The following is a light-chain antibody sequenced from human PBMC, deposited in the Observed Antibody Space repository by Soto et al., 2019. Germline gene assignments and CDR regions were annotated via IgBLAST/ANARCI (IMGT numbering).Light chain of an antibody. Sequence: EIVFTQSPATPSVSPGERATLFCRASQSVSNNYLAWYQQKPGQAPRLLIYGASSRATGIPDRFSGSGSGTDFTLTISRLEPEDFAVYYCQQYGSSPRTFGQGTKVDIK. CDR3: QQYGSSPRT. J-gene: IGKJ1*01. CDR2: GAS. CDR1: QSVSNNY. V-gene: IGKV3-20*01.